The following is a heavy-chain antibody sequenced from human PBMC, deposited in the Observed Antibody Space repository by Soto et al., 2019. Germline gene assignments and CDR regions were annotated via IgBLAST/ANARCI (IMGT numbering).Heavy chain of an antibody. D-gene: IGHD2-2*01. J-gene: IGHJ5*02. V-gene: IGHV4-31*03. CDR1: GGSLSSGGYY. CDR2: IYYSGTT. Sequence: QVQLQESGPGLVKPSQTLSLTCTVSGGSLSSGGYYWSWIRQHPGKGLEWLGYIYYSGTTYYNPSLKSRVTLSVETPKNQSSRRLSSVTAAATDLYYWARVPGPWGQGTLVTFSS. CDR3: ARVPGP.